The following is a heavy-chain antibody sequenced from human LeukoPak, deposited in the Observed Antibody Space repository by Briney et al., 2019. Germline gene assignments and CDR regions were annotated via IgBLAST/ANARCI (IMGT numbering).Heavy chain of an antibody. D-gene: IGHD3-10*01. V-gene: IGHV3-23*01. J-gene: IGHJ4*02. CDR3: AKDDAWLRFGE. CDR1: GFTFSSYA. Sequence: GGSLRLSCAASGFTFSSYAMTWVRQAPGKGLEWVSGISVAAGSTYYADSVKGRFTISRDNSKNTLYLEVISLTAEDTAVYYCAKDDAWLRFGEWSQGTLVTVSS. CDR2: ISVAAGST.